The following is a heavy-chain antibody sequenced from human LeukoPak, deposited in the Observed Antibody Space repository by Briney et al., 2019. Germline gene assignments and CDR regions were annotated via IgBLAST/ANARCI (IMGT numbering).Heavy chain of an antibody. CDR1: GFTFNRYW. J-gene: IGHJ3*01. V-gene: IGHV3-7*01. CDR2: IKEDGSVK. D-gene: IGHD1-14*01. Sequence: PGGSLRLSCTASGFTFNRYWMSWVRPAPGKGLEWVASIKEDGSVKYYVDSVTGRFTISRDNAKNSLHLQMNSLKFEDTAVYYCAREYRWGQGTMVTVSS. CDR3: AREYR.